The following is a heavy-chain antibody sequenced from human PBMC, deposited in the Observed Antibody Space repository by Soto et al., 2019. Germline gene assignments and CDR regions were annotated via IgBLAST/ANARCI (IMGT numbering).Heavy chain of an antibody. D-gene: IGHD3-3*01. J-gene: IGHJ3*02. Sequence: GGSLRLSCSASGFTFSSYAMSWVRQAPGKGLEWVSAISGSGGSTYYADSVKGRFTISRDNSKNTLYLQMNSLRAEDTAVYYCAKSGDYYDFWSGYYRWGNAFDIWGQGTMVTV. CDR3: AKSGDYYDFWSGYYRWGNAFDI. CDR1: GFTFSSYA. CDR2: ISGSGGST. V-gene: IGHV3-23*01.